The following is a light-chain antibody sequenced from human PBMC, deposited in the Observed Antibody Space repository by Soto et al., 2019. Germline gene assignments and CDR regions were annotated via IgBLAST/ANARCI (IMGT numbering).Light chain of an antibody. CDR1: QDISNN. CDR3: LQHNSYPYT. J-gene: IGKJ2*01. Sequence: DIQMTQSPSSLSASVGDRVTITCRASQDISNNLGWYQQNPGTAPKRLIYAASTLHSGVPLRFSGSGAEKDFNLTSSSLQQEYVATYYYLQHNSYPYTFGQGTKLEIK. CDR2: AAS. V-gene: IGKV1-17*01.